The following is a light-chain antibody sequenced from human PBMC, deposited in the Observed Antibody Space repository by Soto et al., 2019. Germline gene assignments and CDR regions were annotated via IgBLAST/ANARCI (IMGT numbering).Light chain of an antibody. CDR1: SSNIGSNT. V-gene: IGLV1-44*01. Sequence: QSALTQPPSTSGAPGQRVTISCSGSSSNIGSNTVNWYQQLPGTAPKLLIYKNNQRPSGVPDRFSGSKSGTSASLAISGLQSEDGADYYCAAWDVSLNGYVFGTGTKLTVL. J-gene: IGLJ1*01. CDR2: KNN. CDR3: AAWDVSLNGYV.